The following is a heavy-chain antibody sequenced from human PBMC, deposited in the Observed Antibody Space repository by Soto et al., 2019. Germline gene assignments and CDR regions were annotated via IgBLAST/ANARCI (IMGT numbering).Heavy chain of an antibody. D-gene: IGHD3-16*01. Sequence: EVQLVQSGAEVKKPGESLRISCKGSGYSFTTYWISWVRQMPGKGLEWMGRDDPSDSYTNYSPSFQGHVTFSADTSISTAYLQWTSLKASDTAMYYCARSIRGDYGMDVWGQGTTVTVSS. CDR3: ARSIRGDYGMDV. CDR2: DDPSDSYT. V-gene: IGHV5-10-1*03. J-gene: IGHJ6*02. CDR1: GYSFTTYW.